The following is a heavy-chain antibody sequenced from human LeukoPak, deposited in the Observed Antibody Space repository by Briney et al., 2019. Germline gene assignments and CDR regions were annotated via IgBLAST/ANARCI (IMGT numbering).Heavy chain of an antibody. CDR3: AYGSWYVYFDY. D-gene: IGHD6-13*01. CDR1: GGSISSYY. J-gene: IGHJ4*02. CDR2: IYYSGST. V-gene: IGHV4-59*12. Sequence: SETLSLTCTVSGGSISSYYWSWIRQPPGKGLEWIGYIYYSGSTNYNPSLKSRVTISVDTSKNQFSLKLSSVTAADTAVYYCAYGSWYVYFDYWGQGTLVTVSS.